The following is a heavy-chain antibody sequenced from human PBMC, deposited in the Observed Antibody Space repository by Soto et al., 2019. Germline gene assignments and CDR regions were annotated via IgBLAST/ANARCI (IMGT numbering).Heavy chain of an antibody. CDR3: ARSLPLSWNDWEDAFDF. CDR2: ISYDGSNK. D-gene: IGHD1-1*01. J-gene: IGHJ3*01. V-gene: IGHV3-30-3*01. Sequence: QVQLVESGGGVVQPGRSLRLSCAASGFTFSSYAMHWVRQAPGKGLEWVAVISYDGSNKYYSDSVKGRFTISRDNSKNXPYLQMNSLSAEDTAVYYCARSLPLSWNDWEDAFDFWGQETMVTGSP. CDR1: GFTFSSYA.